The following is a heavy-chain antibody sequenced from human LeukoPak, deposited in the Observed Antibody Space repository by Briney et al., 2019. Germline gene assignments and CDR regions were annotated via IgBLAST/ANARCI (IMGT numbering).Heavy chain of an antibody. D-gene: IGHD3-22*01. J-gene: IGHJ4*02. CDR1: GITLSNYV. CDR3: SKRGVVIRVILVGFHKEAYYFDS. Sequence: PVGSLRLSCAVSGITLSNYVMSGVRQTPGKGLEWVAGISDSGGRTNYADSVKGRFTISRDNPKNTLYLQMNSLRAEDTAVYFCSKRGVVIRVILVGFHKEAYYFDSWGQGALVTVSS. V-gene: IGHV3-23*01. CDR2: ISDSGGRT.